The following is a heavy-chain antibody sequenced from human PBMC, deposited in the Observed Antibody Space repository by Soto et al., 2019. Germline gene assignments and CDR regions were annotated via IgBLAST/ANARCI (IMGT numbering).Heavy chain of an antibody. CDR1: GFTFSSYA. CDR2: ISGSGGST. Sequence: GESLKISCAASGFTFSSYAMSWVRQAPGKGLEWVSAISGSGGSTYYADSVKGRFTISRDNSKNTLYLQMNSLRAEDTAVYYCAKLIAVAGMVDYWGQGTLVTVSS. J-gene: IGHJ4*02. V-gene: IGHV3-23*01. D-gene: IGHD6-19*01. CDR3: AKLIAVAGMVDY.